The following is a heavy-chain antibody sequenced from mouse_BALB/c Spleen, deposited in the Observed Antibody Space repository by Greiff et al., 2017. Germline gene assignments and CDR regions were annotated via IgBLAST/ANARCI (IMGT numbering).Heavy chain of an antibody. V-gene: IGHV3-6*02. Sequence: EVQLQQSGPGLVKPSQSLSLTCSVTGYSITSGYYWNWIRQFPGNKLEWMGYISYDGSNNYNPSLKNRISITRDTSKNQFFLKLNSVTTEDTATYYCAIYGSSYDFDYWGQGTTLTVSS. CDR1: GYSITSGYY. J-gene: IGHJ2*01. CDR3: AIYGSSYDFDY. D-gene: IGHD1-1*01. CDR2: ISYDGSN.